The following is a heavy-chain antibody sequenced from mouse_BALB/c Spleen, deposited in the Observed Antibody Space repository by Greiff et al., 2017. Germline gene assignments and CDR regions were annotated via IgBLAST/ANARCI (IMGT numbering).Heavy chain of an antibody. Sequence: QVQLQQSGPELVKPGASVKISCKASGYAFSSSWMNWVKQRPGQGLEWIGRIYPGDGDTNYNGKFKGKATLTADKSSSTAYMQLSSLTSVDSAVYFCARPHIYYDYDWFAYWGQGTLVTVSA. CDR2: IYPGDGDT. CDR1: GYAFSSSW. V-gene: IGHV1-82*01. CDR3: ARPHIYYDYDWFAY. D-gene: IGHD2-4*01. J-gene: IGHJ3*01.